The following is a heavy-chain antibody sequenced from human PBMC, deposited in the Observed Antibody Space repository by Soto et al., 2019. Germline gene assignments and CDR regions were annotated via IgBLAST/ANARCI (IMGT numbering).Heavy chain of an antibody. CDR2: ISHDGHA. D-gene: IGHD4-17*01. V-gene: IGHV4-39*01. Sequence: QLLESGPGLVRPSETLSLTCSVLGDSISDTRYYWGWIRQSPEKGLEWIGSISHDGHAYYNPSLKSRVTLFADTSRNQFSLKMKSVTVADTALYFCARQVYGDYLGGNWFDPRGQGALVTVSS. J-gene: IGHJ5*02. CDR1: GDSISDTRYY. CDR3: ARQVYGDYLGGNWFDP.